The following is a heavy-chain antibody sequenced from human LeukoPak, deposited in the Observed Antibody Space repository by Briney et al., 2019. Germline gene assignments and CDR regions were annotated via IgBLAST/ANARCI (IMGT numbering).Heavy chain of an antibody. CDR3: ATDSIAAAESDY. CDR2: MNPNSGNT. J-gene: IGHJ4*02. CDR1: GYTFTSYD. V-gene: IGHV1-8*03. Sequence: ASVKVSCKASGYTFTSYDINWVRQATGQGLEWMGWMNPNSGNTGYAQKFQGRVTITRNTSISTAYMELSSLRSEGTAVYYCATDSIAAAESDYWGQGTLVTVSS. D-gene: IGHD6-13*01.